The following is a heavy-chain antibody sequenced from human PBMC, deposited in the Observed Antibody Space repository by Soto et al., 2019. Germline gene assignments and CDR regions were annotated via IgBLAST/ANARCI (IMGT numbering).Heavy chain of an antibody. CDR1: GYTFTSYG. Sequence: ASVKVSCKASGYTFTSYGISWVRQAPGQGLEWMGWISAYNGNTNYAQKLQGRVTMTTDTSTSTAYMELRSLRSDHTAVYYCARGRIDIAVAGHYYFDYWGQGTLVTVSS. D-gene: IGHD6-19*01. CDR3: ARGRIDIAVAGHYYFDY. J-gene: IGHJ4*02. CDR2: ISAYNGNT. V-gene: IGHV1-18*04.